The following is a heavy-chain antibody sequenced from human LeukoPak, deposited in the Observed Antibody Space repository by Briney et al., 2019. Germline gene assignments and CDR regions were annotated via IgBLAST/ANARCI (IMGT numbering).Heavy chain of an antibody. V-gene: IGHV1-18*01. Sequence: GASVKVSCKASGYTFTSYGISWVRQAPGQGLEWMGWISAYNGNTNYAQKLQGRVTMTTDTSTSTAYMELRSLRSDDTAVYYCARDLDDILTGYCLFDYWGQGTLVTVSS. CDR3: ARDLDDILTGYCLFDY. CDR2: ISAYNGNT. CDR1: GYTFTSYG. J-gene: IGHJ4*02. D-gene: IGHD3-9*01.